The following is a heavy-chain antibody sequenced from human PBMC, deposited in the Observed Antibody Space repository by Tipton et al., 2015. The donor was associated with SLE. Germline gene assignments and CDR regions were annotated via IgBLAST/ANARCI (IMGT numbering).Heavy chain of an antibody. CDR2: VDPEDGET. J-gene: IGHJ5*02. CDR1: GYTFTDYY. D-gene: IGHD4-17*01. V-gene: IGHV1-69-2*01. Sequence: QLVQSGAEVKKPGATVRISCKVSGYTFTDYYMHWVQQAPGKGLEWMGLVDPEDGETIYAEKFQGRVTITADTSTDTAYMELSSLRSEDAAVYYCATDGLYGDCGWFDPWGQGTLVTVSS. CDR3: ATDGLYGDCGWFDP.